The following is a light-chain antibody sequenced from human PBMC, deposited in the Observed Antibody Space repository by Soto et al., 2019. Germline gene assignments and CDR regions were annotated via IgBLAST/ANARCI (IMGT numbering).Light chain of an antibody. V-gene: IGKV3-15*01. CDR1: QRVSSN. Sequence: EIVMTQSPATLSVSPGERATLSCRVRQRVSSNLAWYPHKPGQEPRLLIYGASTRAPGIPARFSGSGSGTEFTLTISRLQSEDFAVYYCQQYNNWPPWTFGQGTKVEIK. J-gene: IGKJ1*01. CDR3: QQYNNWPPWT. CDR2: GAS.